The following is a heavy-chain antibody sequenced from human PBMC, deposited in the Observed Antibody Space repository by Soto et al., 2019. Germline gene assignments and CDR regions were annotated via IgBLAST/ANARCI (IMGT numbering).Heavy chain of an antibody. D-gene: IGHD5-18*01. CDR2: ISWDGVLR. V-gene: IGHV3-43*01. Sequence: PGGSLSLSCAASGFTFGDYTMHWVRQTPEKGLEWVSLISWDGVLRFYADSVEGRFTITRDTFKNQVVLIMTNMDSVDTGTYYCTHSLGLNPPDYWGQGALVTVSS. CDR1: GFTFGDYT. CDR3: THSLGLNPPDY. J-gene: IGHJ4*02.